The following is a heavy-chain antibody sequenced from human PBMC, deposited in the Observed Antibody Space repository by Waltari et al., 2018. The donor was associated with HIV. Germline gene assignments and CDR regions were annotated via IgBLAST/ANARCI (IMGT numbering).Heavy chain of an antibody. Sequence: EMQLVESGGGLVKPGGSLRLSCGASGFTFSRYTMDWVRQAPGEGLEWDSSISRSSSFIYNADSVKGRFTISRDNVKSSLYLQMNSLRTEDTAVYYCAREEYSGYVGHAFDVWGQGTMVTVSS. V-gene: IGHV3-21*02. CDR2: ISRSSSFI. CDR3: AREEYSGYVGHAFDV. J-gene: IGHJ3*01. CDR1: GFTFSRYT. D-gene: IGHD5-12*01.